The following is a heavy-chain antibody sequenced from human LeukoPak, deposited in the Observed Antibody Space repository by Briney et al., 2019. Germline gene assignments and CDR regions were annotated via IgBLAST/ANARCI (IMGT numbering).Heavy chain of an antibody. V-gene: IGHV4-39*01. J-gene: IGHJ2*01. CDR1: GGFISSSSYY. Sequence: SETLSLTCTVSGGFISSSSYYWGWIRQPPGKGLEWIGSIYYSGSTYYNPSLKSRVTISVDTSKNQFSLKLSSVTAADTHLYQCARRDYDLWSGYFGNRYFDLWGRGTLVTVSS. CDR3: ARRDYDLWSGYFGNRYFDL. CDR2: IYYSGST. D-gene: IGHD3-3*01.